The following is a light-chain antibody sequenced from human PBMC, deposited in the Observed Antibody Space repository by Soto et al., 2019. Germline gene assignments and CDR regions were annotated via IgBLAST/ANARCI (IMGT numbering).Light chain of an antibody. CDR2: EVK. CDR3: SSFTGISTQV. J-gene: IGLJ3*02. Sequence: QSVLTQPASVSGSPGQSITISCTGTSSDVGGYNYVSWYQQHPGKVPKLIIYEVKNRPSGVSSRFSGSKSGHTASLTISGLQPEDEADYYCSSFTGISTQVFGGGTKVTVL. V-gene: IGLV2-14*01. CDR1: SSDVGGYNY.